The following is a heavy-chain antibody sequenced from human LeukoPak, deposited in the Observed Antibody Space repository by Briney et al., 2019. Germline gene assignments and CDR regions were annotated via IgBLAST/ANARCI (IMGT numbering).Heavy chain of an antibody. CDR1: GFTVSSNY. Sequence: GGSLRLSCAASGFTVSSNYMSWVRQAPGKGLEGVSYISSSSRTIYYADSVKGRFTTSRDNAKNSLYLQMNSLRAEDAAVYHCARDQLGWHRTTGYFDYWGQGPLVTVSS. D-gene: IGHD1-1*01. J-gene: IGHJ4*02. V-gene: IGHV3-48*01. CDR3: ARDQLGWHRTTGYFDY. CDR2: ISSSSRTI.